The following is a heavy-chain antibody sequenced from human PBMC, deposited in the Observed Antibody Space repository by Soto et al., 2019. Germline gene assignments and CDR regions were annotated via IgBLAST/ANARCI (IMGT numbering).Heavy chain of an antibody. Sequence: GGSLRLSCAASGFTFISYAMHWVRQAPGKWLELVAVISYDGSNKYYADSVKGRFTISRDNSKNTLYLQMNSLRAEDTAVYYCARDAPNYYDSSGYYYPTLVYWGQGTLVTVSS. J-gene: IGHJ4*02. V-gene: IGHV3-30-3*01. CDR2: ISYDGSNK. D-gene: IGHD3-22*01. CDR1: GFTFISYA. CDR3: ARDAPNYYDSSGYYYPTLVY.